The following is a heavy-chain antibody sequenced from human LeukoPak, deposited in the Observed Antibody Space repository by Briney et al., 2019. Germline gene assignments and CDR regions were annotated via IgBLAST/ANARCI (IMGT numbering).Heavy chain of an antibody. CDR3: ARGEYSSSWYLWFDP. Sequence: GGSLRLSCAASGFTFSSYEMNWVRQAPGKGLEWVSYISSSGSTIYYADSVKGRFTISRDNAKNSLYLQMNSLRAEDTAVYYCARGEYSSSWYLWFDPWGQGTLVTVSS. CDR1: GFTFSSYE. V-gene: IGHV3-48*03. J-gene: IGHJ5*02. D-gene: IGHD6-13*01. CDR2: ISSSGSTI.